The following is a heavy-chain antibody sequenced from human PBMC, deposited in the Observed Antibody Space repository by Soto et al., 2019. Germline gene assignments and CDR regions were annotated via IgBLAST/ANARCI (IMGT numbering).Heavy chain of an antibody. J-gene: IGHJ4*02. CDR3: AHSLAASNSGDYERINIFDY. CDR2: IYWDDDK. CDR1: GFSLSTSGVG. V-gene: IGHV2-5*02. D-gene: IGHD4-17*01. Sequence: QITLKESGPTLVKPTQTLTLTCTFSGFSLSTSGVGVGWIRQPPGKALEWLALIYWDDDKRYSTSLKSRLTITKDTSKNQVVLTMPNMDPVDTSTYYCAHSLAASNSGDYERINIFDYWGQGTLVTVSS.